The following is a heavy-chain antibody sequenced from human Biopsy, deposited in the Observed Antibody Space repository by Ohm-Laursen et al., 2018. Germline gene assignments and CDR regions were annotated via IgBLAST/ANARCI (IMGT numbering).Heavy chain of an antibody. CDR1: GGSVGDYF. Sequence: SETLSLTCSVSGGSVGDYFLSWIRLVLGKRPEWIGYTYYRGTSENNPSLRSRVTTSVDISRNQFFLNMKSVTGADTAVYYCAAFPFSGGPAFDIWGQGTTVSVSS. CDR2: TYYRGTS. V-gene: IGHV4-59*02. D-gene: IGHD2/OR15-2a*01. CDR3: AAFPFSGGPAFDI. J-gene: IGHJ3*02.